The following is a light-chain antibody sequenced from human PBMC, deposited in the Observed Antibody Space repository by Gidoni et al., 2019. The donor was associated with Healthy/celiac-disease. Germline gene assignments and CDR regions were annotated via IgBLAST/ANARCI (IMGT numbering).Light chain of an antibody. V-gene: IGKV2-28*01. CDR3: MQALQTPWT. CDR1: QSLLHSNGYNY. CDR2: LGS. J-gene: IGKJ1*01. Sequence: DIVMTQSPLSLPVTPGEPASISCSSSQSLLHSNGYNYLDWYLQKPGQSPQLLIYLGSNRDFGGPDRVSGSGSGTDFTLKISRVEAEDVGVYYCMQALQTPWTFGQGTKVEIK.